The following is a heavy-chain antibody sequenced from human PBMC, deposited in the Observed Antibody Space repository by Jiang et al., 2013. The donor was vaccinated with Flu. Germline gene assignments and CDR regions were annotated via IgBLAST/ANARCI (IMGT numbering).Heavy chain of an antibody. CDR3: ARQAEVAALGMDV. CDR2: IYYSGST. J-gene: IGHJ6*04. D-gene: IGHD6-19*01. V-gene: IGHV4-31*03. Sequence: GSGLVKPSQTLSLTCTVSGGSISSGGYYWSWIRQHPGKGLEWIGYIYYSGSTNYNPSLKSRVTISVDTSKNQFSLKLSSVTAADTAVYYCARQAEVAALGMDVWGKGTTVTVSS. CDR1: GGSISSGGYY.